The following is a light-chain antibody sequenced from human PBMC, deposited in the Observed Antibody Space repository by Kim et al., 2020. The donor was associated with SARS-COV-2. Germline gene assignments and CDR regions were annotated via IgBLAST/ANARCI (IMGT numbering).Light chain of an antibody. CDR1: QSISNY. CDR3: QQTYSIWT. J-gene: IGKJ1*01. V-gene: IGKV1-39*01. Sequence: SASVGDRVTITCRASQSISNYSTWYQQKPGKAPKLLIYAASSLQSGVPSRFSGSGSGTDFTLTIGSLQPEDFATYYCQQTYSIWTFGQGTKVDIK. CDR2: AAS.